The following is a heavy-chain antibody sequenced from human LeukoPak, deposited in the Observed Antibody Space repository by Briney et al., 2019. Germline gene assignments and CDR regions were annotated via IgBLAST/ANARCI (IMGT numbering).Heavy chain of an antibody. J-gene: IGHJ5*02. D-gene: IGHD6-13*01. CDR3: ARGPTPKGYSSSWYWFDP. Sequence: ASVKVSCKASGYTFTGYYMHWVRQAPGQGLEWMGWISAYNGNTNYAQKLQGRVTMTTDTSTSTAYMELRSLRSDDTAVYYCARGPTPKGYSSSWYWFDPWGQGTLVTVSS. V-gene: IGHV1-18*04. CDR1: GYTFTGYY. CDR2: ISAYNGNT.